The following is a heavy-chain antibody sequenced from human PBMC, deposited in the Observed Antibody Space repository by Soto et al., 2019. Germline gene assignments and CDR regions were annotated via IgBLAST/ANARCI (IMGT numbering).Heavy chain of an antibody. CDR3: AKDRARSGSSYFDS. J-gene: IGHJ4*02. Sequence: EVQLLESGGGLVQPGGSLRLSCAASGFIFSSFAMTWVRQAPGKGLEWVSGIRGSDGSSDGSTYYTDSVKGRFTISRDDSKNTVYLQMKSLRGEDTAVYYCAKDRARSGSSYFDSWGQGTLVTVSS. V-gene: IGHV3-23*01. CDR2: IRGSDGSSDGST. CDR1: GFIFSSFA. D-gene: IGHD3-10*01.